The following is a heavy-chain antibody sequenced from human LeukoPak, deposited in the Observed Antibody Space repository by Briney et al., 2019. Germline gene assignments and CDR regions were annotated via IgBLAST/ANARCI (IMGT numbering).Heavy chain of an antibody. CDR3: AIAGSYDHFNY. V-gene: IGHV4-59*01. Sequence: SETLSLTCTAAGGYISSYFWSWLRQPPGKGLEWIGYIYYSGSTNYNPSLKSRVTISVDTSKNQFSLKLSSVTAADTAVYYCAIAGSYDHFNYCSQGTLVTVSS. CDR1: GGYISSYF. J-gene: IGHJ4*02. CDR2: IYYSGST. D-gene: IGHD1-26*01.